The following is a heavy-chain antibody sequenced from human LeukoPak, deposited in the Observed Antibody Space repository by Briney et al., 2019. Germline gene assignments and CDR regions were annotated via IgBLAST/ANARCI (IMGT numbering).Heavy chain of an antibody. J-gene: IGHJ4*02. CDR3: ARDLYAVGATHSFDY. CDR1: GFTFSSYS. CDR2: ISSSSSTI. V-gene: IGHV3-48*01. Sequence: GGSLRLSCAASGFTFSSYSMNWVRQAPGQGLELVSYISSSSSTIYYADSVKGRFTISRDNAKNSLYLQMNSLRAEDTAVYYCARDLYAVGATHSFDYWGQGTLVTVSS. D-gene: IGHD1-26*01.